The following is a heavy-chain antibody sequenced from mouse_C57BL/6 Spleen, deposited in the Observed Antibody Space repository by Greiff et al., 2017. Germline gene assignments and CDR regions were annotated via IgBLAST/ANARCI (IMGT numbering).Heavy chain of an antibody. V-gene: IGHV1-82*01. CDR1: GFEFSSSW. J-gene: IGHJ4*01. CDR2: IYPGDGDT. D-gene: IGHD1-1*02. CDR3: ASSVVSYALDY. Sequence: QVQLQQSGPELVKPGASVKISCKASGFEFSSSWMNWVKQRPGKGLEWIGRIYPGDGDTNYNGKFKGKATLTADQSSSTAYLQSSSMTSEDSAVYFCASSVVSYALDYWGKGTSVSVSS.